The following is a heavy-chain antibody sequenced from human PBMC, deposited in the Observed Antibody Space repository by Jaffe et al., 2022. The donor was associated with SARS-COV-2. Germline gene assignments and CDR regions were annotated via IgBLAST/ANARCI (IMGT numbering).Heavy chain of an antibody. D-gene: IGHD3-16*01. V-gene: IGHV1-2*06. Sequence: QVQLVQSGAEVKKPGASVKVSCKASGYTFTGYYMHWVRQAPGQGLEWMGRINPNSGGTNYAQKFQGRVTMTRDTSISTAYMELSRLRSDDTAVYYCAKKGDVWGSYYYYGMDVWGQGTTVTVSS. CDR1: GYTFTGYY. CDR2: INPNSGGT. CDR3: AKKGDVWGSYYYYGMDV. J-gene: IGHJ6*02.